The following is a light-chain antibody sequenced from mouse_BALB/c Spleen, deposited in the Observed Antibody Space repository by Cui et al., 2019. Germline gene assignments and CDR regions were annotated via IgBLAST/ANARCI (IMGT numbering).Light chain of an antibody. CDR1: QNINVW. Sequence: QMNQSPSSLSASLGDTITITCHASQNINVWLSWYQQKPGNIPKLLIYKASNLHTGGPARFSGSGSGTGFTLTISSLQPEDIATYYCQQGQSYPLTFGGGTKLEIK. CDR3: QQGQSYPLT. V-gene: IGKV11-125*01. CDR2: KAS. J-gene: IGKJ1*01.